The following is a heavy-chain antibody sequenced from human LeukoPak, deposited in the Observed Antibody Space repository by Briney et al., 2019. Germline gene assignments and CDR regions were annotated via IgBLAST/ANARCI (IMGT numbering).Heavy chain of an antibody. V-gene: IGHV3-66*04. Sequence: PGGSLRLSCAASGFTVSSNYMSWVRQAPGKGLEWVSVIYSGDNTYYADSVKGRFTISRDNSKNTLYLQMNSLRAEDTAVYYCARPRVYQSPFDYWGQGTLVTVSS. J-gene: IGHJ4*02. CDR1: GFTVSSNY. D-gene: IGHD2-2*01. CDR3: ARPRVYQSPFDY. CDR2: IYSGDNT.